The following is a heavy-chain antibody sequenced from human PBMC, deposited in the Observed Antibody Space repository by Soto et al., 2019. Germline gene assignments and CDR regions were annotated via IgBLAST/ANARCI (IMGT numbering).Heavy chain of an antibody. J-gene: IGHJ4*02. Sequence: SETLSLTCTVSCGSVSSGNYYWSWIRQPPGKGLEWIGYIYYSGSTNYNPSLKSRVTISVDTSKNQFSLKLTSVTAADTAVYYCAREAPPYGYSYGSLDYWGQGTLVTVAS. D-gene: IGHD5-18*01. CDR3: AREAPPYGYSYGSLDY. V-gene: IGHV4-61*01. CDR1: CGSVSSGNYY. CDR2: IYYSGST.